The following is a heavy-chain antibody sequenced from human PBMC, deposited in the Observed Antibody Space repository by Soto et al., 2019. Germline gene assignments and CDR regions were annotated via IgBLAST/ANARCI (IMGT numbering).Heavy chain of an antibody. CDR3: AKNVGGFTMIVVVTPGPN. D-gene: IGHD3-22*01. CDR2: IIGSGGST. CDR1: GFTFSSYA. Sequence: PGGSLRLSCAASGFTFSSYAMSWVRQAPGKGLEWVSVIIGSGGSTYYAYSVKGRFTISRDNSKNTLYLQMNSLRAEDTAVYYCAKNVGGFTMIVVVTPGPNWGQGTLVTVSS. J-gene: IGHJ4*02. V-gene: IGHV3-23*01.